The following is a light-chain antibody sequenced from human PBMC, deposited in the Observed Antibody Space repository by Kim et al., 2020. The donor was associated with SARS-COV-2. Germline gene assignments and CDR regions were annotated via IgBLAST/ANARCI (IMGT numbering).Light chain of an antibody. J-gene: IGKJ4*01. Sequence: SLSPGERVTLSCRASQSISRFLAWYQQKPGQDPRLLIYDAINRAAGIPARFSGSGSGTDFTLTISSLEPEDFALYYCQQRKSWPLTFGGGNKLEI. CDR3: QQRKSWPLT. CDR1: QSISRF. CDR2: DAI. V-gene: IGKV3-11*01.